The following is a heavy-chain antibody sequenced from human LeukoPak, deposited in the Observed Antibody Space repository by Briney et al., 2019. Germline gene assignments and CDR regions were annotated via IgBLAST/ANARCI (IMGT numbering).Heavy chain of an antibody. V-gene: IGHV3-23*01. Sequence: GGSLRLSCAASGLHFTGTAMSWVRQAPGKGLEWVSAISHDDMNAYYADSVNGRFTISRDNSKKTVSLEMSSLTAADTGVYYCAKDGAQYSSGPECDPRGQGALVTVSP. CDR1: GLHFTGTA. D-gene: IGHD6-19*01. CDR2: ISHDDMNA. J-gene: IGHJ5*02. CDR3: AKDGAQYSSGPECDP.